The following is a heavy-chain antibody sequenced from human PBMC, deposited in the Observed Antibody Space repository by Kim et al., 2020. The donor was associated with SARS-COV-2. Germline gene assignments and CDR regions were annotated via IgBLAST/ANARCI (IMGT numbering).Heavy chain of an antibody. Sequence: GGSLRLSCAASGFTFSSYSMNWVRQAPGKGLEWVSSISSSSSYIYYADSVKGRFTISRDNAKNSLYLQMNSLRAEDTAVYYCARTYSSGLPYYYYYYGMDVWGQGTTVTVSS. CDR1: GFTFSSYS. J-gene: IGHJ6*02. CDR2: ISSSSSYI. D-gene: IGHD6-19*01. CDR3: ARTYSSGLPYYYYYYGMDV. V-gene: IGHV3-21*01.